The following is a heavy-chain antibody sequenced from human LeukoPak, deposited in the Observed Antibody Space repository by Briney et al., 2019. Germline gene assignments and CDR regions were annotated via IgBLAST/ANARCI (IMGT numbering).Heavy chain of an antibody. CDR2: VYHSGSS. Sequence: SETLSLTCSVSGDSIISHYYWGWIRQSPGKGLDWIGSVYHSGSSYYNPSLQTRVTISVDTSKNQFSLKLSSVTAADTAVYYCARGIVVVAQLGYYYYYMDVWGKGTTVTISS. CDR1: GDSIISHYY. V-gene: IGHV4-38-2*02. CDR3: ARGIVVVAQLGYYYYYMDV. J-gene: IGHJ6*03. D-gene: IGHD2-15*01.